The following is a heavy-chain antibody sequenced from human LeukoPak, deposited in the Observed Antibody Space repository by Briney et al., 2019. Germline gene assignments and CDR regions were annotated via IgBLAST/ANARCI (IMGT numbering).Heavy chain of an antibody. CDR1: GFTFNRCW. V-gene: IGHV3-74*01. CDR2: IASDGNST. CDR3: ARGRPHGNDY. Sequence: GGSLRLSCVVSGFTFNRCWMNWVRQAPGKGLVWVSRIASDGNSTTYADSVKGRFSISRDNAKNTLYLQMNSLRVEDTAVYYCARGRPHGNDYWGQGTLVTVSS. J-gene: IGHJ4*02. D-gene: IGHD4-23*01.